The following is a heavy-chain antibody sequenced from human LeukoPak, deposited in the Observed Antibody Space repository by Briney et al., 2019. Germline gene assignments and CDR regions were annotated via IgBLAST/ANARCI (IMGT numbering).Heavy chain of an antibody. CDR1: GSSISSSSYY. D-gene: IGHD6-13*01. Sequence: SETLSLTCTVSGSSISSSSYYWGWIRQPPGKGLEWIGSIYYSGSTYYNPSLKSRVTISVDTSKNQFSLKLSSVTAADTAVYYCARLSEVRHGSWYPDYWGQGTLVTVSS. CDR3: ARLSEVRHGSWYPDY. CDR2: IYYSGST. J-gene: IGHJ4*02. V-gene: IGHV4-39*01.